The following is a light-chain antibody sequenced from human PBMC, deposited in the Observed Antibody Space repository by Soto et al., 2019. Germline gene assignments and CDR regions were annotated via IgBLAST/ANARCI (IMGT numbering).Light chain of an antibody. J-gene: IGKJ1*01. CDR3: QQYGSWT. CDR1: RTISSNN. Sequence: EIVLTQSPGTLSVSPGERATLSCRDSRTISSNNFAWYQQKPGQAPSLLIYGTSSRATGIPDRFSGSGSGTDFTLTTSRLEPEDSAIYYCQQYGSWTFGQGTKVEI. V-gene: IGKV3-20*01. CDR2: GTS.